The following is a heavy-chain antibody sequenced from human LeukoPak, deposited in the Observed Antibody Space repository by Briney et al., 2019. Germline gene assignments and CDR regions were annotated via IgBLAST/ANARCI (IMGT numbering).Heavy chain of an antibody. V-gene: IGHV4-31*03. CDR2: IYYSGST. J-gene: IGHJ4*02. D-gene: IGHD2-15*01. CDR1: GGSISSGGYY. CDR3: ARTQYCSGGSCPIFDY. Sequence: SQTLSHTCTVSGGSISSGGYYWSWIRQHPGRGLEWIGYIYYSGSTYYNPSLKSRVTISVDTSENQFSLKLSSVTAADTAVYYCARTQYCSGGSCPIFDYWGQGTLVTVSS.